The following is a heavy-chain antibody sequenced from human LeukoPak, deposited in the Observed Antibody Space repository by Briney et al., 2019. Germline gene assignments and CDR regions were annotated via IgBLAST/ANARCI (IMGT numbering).Heavy chain of an antibody. CDR3: ARVGPPYASPFDY. CDR2: INPSGGST. J-gene: IGHJ4*02. CDR1: GYSFTSYY. V-gene: IGHV1-46*01. Sequence: GASVKVSCMASGYSFTSYYMHWVRQAPGQGLEWVGIINPSGGSTSYAQKFQGRVTMTRDTSTSTVYMDLSRLRSEDTAVYYCARVGPPYASPFDYWGQGTLVTVSS. D-gene: IGHD3-16*01.